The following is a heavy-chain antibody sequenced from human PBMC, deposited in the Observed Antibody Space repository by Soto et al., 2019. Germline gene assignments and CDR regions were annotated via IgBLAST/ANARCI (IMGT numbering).Heavy chain of an antibody. CDR1: GFTFSSYG. CDR3: AKDGGYSVYYGMDV. D-gene: IGHD5-18*01. J-gene: IGHJ6*02. CDR2: ISYDGSNK. V-gene: IGHV3-30*18. Sequence: GGSLRLSCAASGFTFSSYGMHWVRQAPGKGLEWVAVISYDGSNKYYADSMKGRFTISRDNSKNTLYLKMNSLRAEDTAVYYCAKDGGYSVYYGMDVWGQGTTVTVSS.